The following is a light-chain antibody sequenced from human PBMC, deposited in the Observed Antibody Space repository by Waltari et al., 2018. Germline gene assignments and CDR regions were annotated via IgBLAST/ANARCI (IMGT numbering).Light chain of an antibody. J-gene: IGKJ2*01. CDR2: DAA. V-gene: IGKV3-11*01. CDR1: QSVGTY. Sequence: EIVLTQSPATLSLSPGERATLSCRASQSVGTYLAWYQQKPGQAPRLLIYDAASRATGIPARFSGSGSGTDFALTISSLEPDDFAVYYCQQRGSWPPMYTFGQGTKVEIK. CDR3: QQRGSWPPMYT.